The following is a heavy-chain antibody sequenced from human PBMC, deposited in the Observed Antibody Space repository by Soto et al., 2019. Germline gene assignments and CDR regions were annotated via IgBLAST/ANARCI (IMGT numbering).Heavy chain of an antibody. CDR1: GFTLSSYA. V-gene: IGHV3-23*01. CDR3: PKDFLWDNRNPGGGMDV. Sequence: QSGGSLRLSCAAAGFTLSSYAMSWVRQAPGQGMEWASAISGSGGRTYYADSVKGRFTISRDNSKNTLYLQINSLRAEDTAVYSCPKDFLWDNRNPGGGMDVWGQGTTVTVSS. J-gene: IGHJ6*02. CDR2: ISGSGGRT. D-gene: IGHD1-1*01.